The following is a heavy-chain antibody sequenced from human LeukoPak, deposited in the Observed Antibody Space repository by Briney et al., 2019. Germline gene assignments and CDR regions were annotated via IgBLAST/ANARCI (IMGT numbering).Heavy chain of an antibody. Sequence: GSLRLSCAASGFTFSSYWMSWVRQPPGKGLEWIGEIYHSGSTNYNPSLKSRVTISVDKSKNQFSLKLSSVTAADTAVYYCARDARGYSYGSVGPYGMDVWGQGTTVTVSS. D-gene: IGHD5-18*01. CDR2: IYHSGST. CDR3: ARDARGYSYGSVGPYGMDV. CDR1: GFTFSSYW. V-gene: IGHV4-4*02. J-gene: IGHJ6*02.